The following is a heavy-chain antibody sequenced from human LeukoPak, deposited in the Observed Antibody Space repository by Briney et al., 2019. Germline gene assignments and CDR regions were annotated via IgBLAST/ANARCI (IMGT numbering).Heavy chain of an antibody. V-gene: IGHV1-69*10. D-gene: IGHD2-15*01. Sequence: ASVKVSCKASGGTFTSYAISWVRQAPGQGVEWMGGIIPIFGIANYAQKFQGRVTITADKSTSTAYMELSSLTSEDTAVYYCARDGMGYCSGGSCRPAEYFQHWGQGTLVTVSS. CDR3: ARDGMGYCSGGSCRPAEYFQH. CDR2: IIPIFGIA. J-gene: IGHJ1*01. CDR1: GGTFTSYA.